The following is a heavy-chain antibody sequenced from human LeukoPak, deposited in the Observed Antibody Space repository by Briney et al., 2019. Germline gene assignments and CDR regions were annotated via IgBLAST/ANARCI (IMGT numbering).Heavy chain of an antibody. D-gene: IGHD3-3*01. CDR2: IIPIFGTA. Sequence: ASVKVSCKASGGTFSSYAISWVRQAPGQGLEWMGGIIPIFGTANYAQKFQGRVTITTDESTSTAYMELSSLRSEDTAVYYCARGPFGVGYMDVWGKGTTVTVSS. CDR3: ARGPFGVGYMDV. J-gene: IGHJ6*03. CDR1: GGTFSSYA. V-gene: IGHV1-69*05.